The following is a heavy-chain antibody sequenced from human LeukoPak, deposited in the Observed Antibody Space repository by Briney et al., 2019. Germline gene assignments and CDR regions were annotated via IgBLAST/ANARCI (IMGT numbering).Heavy chain of an antibody. CDR1: GVSIRTSTYY. D-gene: IGHD3-22*01. CDR3: ARGYYEPFQS. Sequence: SGTLSLTYNVSGVSIRTSTYYWNWIRQSPGKGLEWIGCVSDSGTTKYNPSLKSRVTISVDTSKNHFSLILMSVTAADTAVYYCARGYYEPFQSWGQGTLVTVSS. V-gene: IGHV4-61*03. J-gene: IGHJ4*02. CDR2: VSDSGTT.